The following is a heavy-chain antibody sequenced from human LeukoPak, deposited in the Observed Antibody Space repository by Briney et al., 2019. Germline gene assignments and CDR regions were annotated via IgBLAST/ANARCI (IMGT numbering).Heavy chain of an antibody. CDR3: AKRNWFDP. CDR1: GFTFSSYV. J-gene: IGHJ5*02. Sequence: GGSLRLSCAASGFTFSSYVMSWVRQAPGKGLEWVSSISSSSSYIYYADSVKGRFTISRDNSKNTLYLQMNSLRAEDTAVYYCAKRNWFDPWGQGTLVTVSS. V-gene: IGHV3-21*04. CDR2: ISSSSSYI.